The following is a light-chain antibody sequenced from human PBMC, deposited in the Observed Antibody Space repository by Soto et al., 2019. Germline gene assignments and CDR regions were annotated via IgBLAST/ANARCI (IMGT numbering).Light chain of an antibody. CDR3: SSYTSSSVV. Sequence: QSALTQPASVSGSPGQSITISCTGTSSDVGGYNYVSWYQQHPDKAPKLMIYEVSNRPSGVSNRFSGSKSGNTASLTISGLQAEDEADYYCSSYTSSSVVFGGGTQLTVL. V-gene: IGLV2-14*01. J-gene: IGLJ2*01. CDR1: SSDVGGYNY. CDR2: EVS.